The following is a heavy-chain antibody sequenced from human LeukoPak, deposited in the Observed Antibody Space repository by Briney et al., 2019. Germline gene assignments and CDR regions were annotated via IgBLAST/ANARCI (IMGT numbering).Heavy chain of an antibody. CDR3: AKDTHGRFGELLPPWFDP. Sequence: PGGSLRLTCAASGFTFTSYEMNWVRQAPGKGLEWVSAISGSGGSTYYADSVKGRFTISRDNSKNTLYLQMNSLRAEDTAVYYCAKDTHGRFGELLPPWFDPWGQGTLVTVSS. V-gene: IGHV3-23*01. D-gene: IGHD3-10*01. CDR2: ISGSGGST. CDR1: GFTFTSYE. J-gene: IGHJ5*02.